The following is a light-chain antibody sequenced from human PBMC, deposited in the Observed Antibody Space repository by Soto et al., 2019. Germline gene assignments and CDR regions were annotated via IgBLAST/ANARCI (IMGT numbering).Light chain of an antibody. CDR2: DVS. Sequence: DIQMTQSPSTLAASEGDRVTITCRASQSIRRWLAWYQQKPGKAPNLLIYDVSTLKSGVPSRFSGSGSGTEFTLTISGLQPDDFATYYCRQQNSYFGQGTKVDIK. CDR3: RQQNSY. V-gene: IGKV1-5*01. CDR1: QSIRRW. J-gene: IGKJ2*01.